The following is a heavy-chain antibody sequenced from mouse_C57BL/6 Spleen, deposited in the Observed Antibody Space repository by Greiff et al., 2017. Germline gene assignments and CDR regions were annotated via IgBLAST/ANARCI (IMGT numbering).Heavy chain of an antibody. J-gene: IGHJ4*01. V-gene: IGHV14-3*01. Sequence: VHVKQPVAELVRPGASVKLSCTASGFNITNTYMHWVKQRPEQGLEWIGRIDPSNGNTKYAPKFQGKATITVDTSSNTAYLQLSSLTSEDTAIYYCARDSSGYNYAMDYWGQGTSVTVSS. CDR1: GFNITNTY. CDR3: ARDSSGYNYAMDY. CDR2: IDPSNGNT. D-gene: IGHD3-2*02.